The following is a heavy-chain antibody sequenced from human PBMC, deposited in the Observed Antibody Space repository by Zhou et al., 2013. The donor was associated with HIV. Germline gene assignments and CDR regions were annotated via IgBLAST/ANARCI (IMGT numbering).Heavy chain of an antibody. J-gene: IGHJ4*02. V-gene: IGHV1-69*04. Sequence: QVQLVQSGAEVKKPGSSVKVSCKASGGTFSSYAISWVRQAPGQGLEWMGRIIPILGIANYAQKFQGRVTITADKSTSTAYMELSSLRSEDTAVYYCARDLGAGPGVVIIRGFDYWGQGTLVTVSS. D-gene: IGHD3-3*01. CDR1: GGTFSSYA. CDR2: IIPILGIA. CDR3: ARDLGAGPGVVIIRGFDY.